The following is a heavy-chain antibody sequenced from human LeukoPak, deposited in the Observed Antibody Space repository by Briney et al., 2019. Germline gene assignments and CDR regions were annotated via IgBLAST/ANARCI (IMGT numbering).Heavy chain of an antibody. CDR2: IYYSRST. V-gene: IGHV4-59*01. CDR1: GGSISSYY. CDR3: ARGHYDILTGYYLSHPLAY. D-gene: IGHD3-9*01. Sequence: SETLSLTCTVSGGSISSYYWSWIRQPPGKGLEWIGYIYYSRSTNYNPSLKSRVTISVDTSKNQFSLKLSSVTAADTAVYYCARGHYDILTGYYLSHPLAYWGQGTLVTVSS. J-gene: IGHJ4*02.